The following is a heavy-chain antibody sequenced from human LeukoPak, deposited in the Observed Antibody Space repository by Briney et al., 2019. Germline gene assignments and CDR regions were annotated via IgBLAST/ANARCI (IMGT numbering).Heavy chain of an antibody. CDR1: GYTFTSYY. J-gene: IGHJ4*02. D-gene: IGHD3-22*01. Sequence: ASVKVSCKASGYTFTSYYMHWVRQAPGQGLEWMGIINPSGGSTSYAQEFQGRVTMTRDMSTSTVYMELSSLRSEDTAVYYCARVSYDSSGYQYYFDYWGQGTLVTVSS. CDR2: INPSGGST. V-gene: IGHV1-46*01. CDR3: ARVSYDSSGYQYYFDY.